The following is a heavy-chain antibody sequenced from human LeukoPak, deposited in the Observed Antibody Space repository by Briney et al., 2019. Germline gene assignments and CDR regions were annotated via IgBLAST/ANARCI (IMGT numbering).Heavy chain of an antibody. Sequence: ASVNVSCKASGYTFTSYGISWVRQAPGQGLEWMGWISAYNGNTNYAQKLQGRVTMTTDTSTSTAYMELRSLRSDDTAVYYCARDRRGYSSGWYRAPNWFDPWGQGTLVTVSS. J-gene: IGHJ5*02. V-gene: IGHV1-18*01. D-gene: IGHD6-19*01. CDR3: ARDRRGYSSGWYRAPNWFDP. CDR1: GYTFTSYG. CDR2: ISAYNGNT.